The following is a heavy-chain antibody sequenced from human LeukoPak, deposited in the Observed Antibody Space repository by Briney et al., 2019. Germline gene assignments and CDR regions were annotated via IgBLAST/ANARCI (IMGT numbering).Heavy chain of an antibody. CDR2: INHSGST. Sequence: SETLSLTCAVYGGSFSGYYWSWIRQPPGKGLEWIGEINHSGSTYYNPSLKSRVTISVDTSKNQFSLKLSSVTAADTAVYYCAREIGSGSGFDYWGQGTLVTVSS. CDR3: AREIGSGSGFDY. J-gene: IGHJ4*02. CDR1: GGSFSGYY. V-gene: IGHV4-34*09. D-gene: IGHD3-10*01.